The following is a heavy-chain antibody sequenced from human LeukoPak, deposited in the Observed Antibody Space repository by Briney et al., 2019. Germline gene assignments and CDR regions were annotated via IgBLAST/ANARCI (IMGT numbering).Heavy chain of an antibody. V-gene: IGHV1-2*02. Sequence: ASVTVSCTASVYTFTDYYMHWVRQAPGQGLEWMGWINPDSGGTNNAQKFQGRVTMTRDTSISTAYMEVSRLRSDDTAVYYCARTFYDTLDSDAFDFWGQGTMVSVSS. CDR2: INPDSGGT. CDR3: ARTFYDTLDSDAFDF. CDR1: VYTFTDYY. D-gene: IGHD2/OR15-2a*01. J-gene: IGHJ3*01.